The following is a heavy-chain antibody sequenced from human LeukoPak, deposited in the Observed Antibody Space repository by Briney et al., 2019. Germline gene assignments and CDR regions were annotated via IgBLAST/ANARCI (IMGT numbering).Heavy chain of an antibody. CDR2: IYPGDSDT. V-gene: IGHV5-51*01. CDR1: GYIFSTYW. Sequence: GESLKISSKVSGYIFSTYWISWVRQMPAKGLEWMGIIYPGDSDTRYSPSFQGQVTISADKSISTAYLQWSSLKASDTAMYYCARRGIAVADDYWGQGTLVTVSS. D-gene: IGHD6-19*01. CDR3: ARRGIAVADDY. J-gene: IGHJ4*02.